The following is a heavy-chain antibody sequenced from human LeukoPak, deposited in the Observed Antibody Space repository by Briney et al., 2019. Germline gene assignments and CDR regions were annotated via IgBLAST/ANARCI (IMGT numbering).Heavy chain of an antibody. J-gene: IGHJ5*02. CDR2: INHSGST. V-gene: IGHV4-34*01. Sequence: SETLSLTCAVYGGSFSGYYWSWIRQPPGKGLEWIGEINHSGSTNYNPSLKSRVTISVDTSKNQFSLKLSSVTAADTAVYYCARGLYYDFWSGYSNWFDPWGQGTLVTVSS. CDR1: GGSFSGYY. CDR3: ARGLYYDFWSGYSNWFDP. D-gene: IGHD3-3*01.